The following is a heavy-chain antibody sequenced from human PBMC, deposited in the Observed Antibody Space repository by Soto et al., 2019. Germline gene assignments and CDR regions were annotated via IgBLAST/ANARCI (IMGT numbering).Heavy chain of an antibody. J-gene: IGHJ4*02. V-gene: IGHV3-23*01. CDR1: GFTFSSYA. CDR3: AKVGSEMWSDFDY. Sequence: EVQLLESGGGLVQPGGSLRLSCAASGFTFSSYAMSWVRQAPGKGLEWVSAISGSGGSTYYADSVKGRFTISRDNSKNTLYLPMNSLRDEDTDVYYCAKVGSEMWSDFDYWGQGTLVTVSS. D-gene: IGHD2-21*01. CDR2: ISGSGGST.